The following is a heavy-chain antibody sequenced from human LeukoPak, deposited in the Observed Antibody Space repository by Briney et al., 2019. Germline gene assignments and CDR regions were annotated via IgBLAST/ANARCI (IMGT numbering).Heavy chain of an antibody. J-gene: IGHJ5*02. Sequence: APVKVSCKASGYTFTGYYMHWVRQAPGQGLEWMGRVNPNNGVPNYAHKFQGRVTMTRDTAISTAYMELSSLRSDDTAVYFCAREVGYSSSYYGRFDPWGQGTLVIVSS. CDR1: GYTFTGYY. CDR2: VNPNNGVP. CDR3: AREVGYSSSYYGRFDP. D-gene: IGHD2-2*01. V-gene: IGHV1-2*06.